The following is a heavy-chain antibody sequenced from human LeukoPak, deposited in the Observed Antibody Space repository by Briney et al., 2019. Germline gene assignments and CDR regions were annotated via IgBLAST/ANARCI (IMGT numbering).Heavy chain of an antibody. D-gene: IGHD5-18*01. CDR2: ISGSSSYI. CDR3: ANDLGWIQLNLG. V-gene: IGHV3-21*04. Sequence: GGSLRLSCAASGFTFSTYSMTWVRQAPGKGLEWVSSISGSSSYIFYADSVRGRFTISRDNSKNTVYLQMNSLRAEDTAIYYCANDLGWIQLNLGRGQGTLVTVSS. J-gene: IGHJ4*02. CDR1: GFTFSTYS.